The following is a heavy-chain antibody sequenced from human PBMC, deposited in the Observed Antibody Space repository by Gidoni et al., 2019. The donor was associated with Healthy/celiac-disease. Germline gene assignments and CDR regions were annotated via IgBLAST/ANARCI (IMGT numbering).Heavy chain of an antibody. CDR2: IWYDGSNK. CDR1: GFTFSSYG. D-gene: IGHD2-2*01. J-gene: IGHJ6*02. CDR3: ARDGAVVPAANDKYGMDV. Sequence: QVQLVEPGGGVVQPGRSLRRSCAASGFTFSSYGMHWVRQAPGKGLEWVAVIWYDGSNKYYADSVKGRFTISRDNSKNTLYLQMNSLRAEDTAVYYCARDGAVVPAANDKYGMDVWGQGTTVTVSS. V-gene: IGHV3-33*01.